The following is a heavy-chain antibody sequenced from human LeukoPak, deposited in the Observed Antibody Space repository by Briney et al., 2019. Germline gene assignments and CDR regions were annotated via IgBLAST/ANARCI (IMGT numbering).Heavy chain of an antibody. V-gene: IGHV1-2*02. D-gene: IGHD5-18*01. Sequence: ASDKVSCKASGYTFTGYYMHWVRQAPGQRLEWMGWNNPNSGGTNYAQKFQGRVTMTRDTSISTAYMELSRLRSDDTAVYYCARERYSYGIDYWGQGTLVTVCS. J-gene: IGHJ4*02. CDR3: ARERYSYGIDY. CDR1: GYTFTGYY. CDR2: NNPNSGGT.